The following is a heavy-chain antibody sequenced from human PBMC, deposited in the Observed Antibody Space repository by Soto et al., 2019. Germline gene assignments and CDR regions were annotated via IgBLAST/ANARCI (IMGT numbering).Heavy chain of an antibody. V-gene: IGHV1-69*13. CDR1: GGTFSSYA. CDR3: ARGSVLEQYYYYDSSGYNHNWFDP. Sequence: GASVKVSCKASGGTFSSYAISWVRQAPGQGLEWMGGIIPICGTTNYAQKFQGRVTITADESTSTAYMELSSLRSEDTAVYYCARGSVLEQYYYYDSSGYNHNWFDPWGQGTLVTVSS. D-gene: IGHD3-22*01. CDR2: IIPICGTT. J-gene: IGHJ5*02.